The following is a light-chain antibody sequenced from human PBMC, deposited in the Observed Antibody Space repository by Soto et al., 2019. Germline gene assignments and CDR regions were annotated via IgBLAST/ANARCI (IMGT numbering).Light chain of an antibody. CDR2: DAS. J-gene: IGKJ1*01. Sequence: DIQMTQSPSTLSASVGDRVTITCRASQSINIWLAWYQQKPGKAPKLLIYDASSLESGAPSRFSGSGSGIEFALTISSLQPDDFATYHCQQYNSYSWTFGQGTKVDIK. V-gene: IGKV1-5*01. CDR3: QQYNSYSWT. CDR1: QSINIW.